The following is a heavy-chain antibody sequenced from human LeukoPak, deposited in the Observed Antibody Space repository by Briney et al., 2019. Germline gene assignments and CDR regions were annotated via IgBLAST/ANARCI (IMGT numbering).Heavy chain of an antibody. CDR3: ARRRTRPEAFDI. D-gene: IGHD3/OR15-3a*01. CDR2: VYYNGNT. CDR1: GGSILDYH. Sequence: TVSGGSILDYHWTWIRKPPGKELEWVGYVYYNGNTNYNTSLKGRVTISIDTSKNQFSLKLKSVIAADTAVYYCARRRTRPEAFDIWGQGTVVTVSS. V-gene: IGHV4-59*01. J-gene: IGHJ3*02.